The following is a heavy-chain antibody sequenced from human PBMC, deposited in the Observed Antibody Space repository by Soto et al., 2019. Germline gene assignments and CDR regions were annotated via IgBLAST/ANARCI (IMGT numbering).Heavy chain of an antibody. CDR3: ARELPYYVTSDSYLDX. CDR1: GDSVSGNSAA. CDR2: TYYRSRWYN. Sequence: PLQTLSLTCSISGDSVSGNSAAWNWTRQSPSIGLEWVGSTYYRSRWYNYYAVSLKSRITFTPDTSKNQFSLHLNCVTPEDTSVYYCARELPYYVTSDSYLDXWGQGALVTVSX. V-gene: IGHV6-1*01. J-gene: IGHJ4*02. D-gene: IGHD3-16*01.